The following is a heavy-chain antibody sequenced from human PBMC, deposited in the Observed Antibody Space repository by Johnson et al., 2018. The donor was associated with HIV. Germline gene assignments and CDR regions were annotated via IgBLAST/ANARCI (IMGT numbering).Heavy chain of an antibody. Sequence: EVQLVESGGGVVRPGGSLRLSCAASGFTFDDYGMSWVRQAPGKGLEWVSGINWNGGSTGYADSVKGRFTISRDNAKNSLYLQMNSLRAEDTALYYCARDLAYVDIVLVSAFDIWGQGTMVTVSS. CDR3: ARDLAYVDIVLVSAFDI. V-gene: IGHV3-20*04. D-gene: IGHD2-8*02. CDR2: INWNGGST. CDR1: GFTFDDYG. J-gene: IGHJ3*02.